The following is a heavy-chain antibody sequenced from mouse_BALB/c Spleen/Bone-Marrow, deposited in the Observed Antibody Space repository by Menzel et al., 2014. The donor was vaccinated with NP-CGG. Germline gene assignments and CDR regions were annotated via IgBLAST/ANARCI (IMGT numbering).Heavy chain of an antibody. CDR2: IYPGNGDT. Sequence: SGAELVKPGASVKMSCKASGYTFTSYNMHWVKQTPGQGLEWIGAIYPGNGDTSYNQKFKGKATFTADKSSSTAYMQLSSLTSEDSAVYYCARGGTPYYFDYWGQGTTLAVSS. J-gene: IGHJ2*01. V-gene: IGHV1-12*01. CDR3: ARGGTPYYFDY. D-gene: IGHD2-14*01. CDR1: GYTFTSYN.